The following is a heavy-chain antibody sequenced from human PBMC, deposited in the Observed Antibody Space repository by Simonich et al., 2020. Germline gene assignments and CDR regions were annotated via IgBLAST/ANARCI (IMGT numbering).Heavy chain of an antibody. CDR1: GGSFSGYY. V-gene: IGHV4-34*01. CDR2: INHSEST. Sequence: QVQLQQWGAGLLKPSETLSLTCAVYGGSFSGYYWSWIRQPPGKGLEWIGEINHSESTNYTPAHKSRVTRSVDTAKNQFSLKLSSVTAADTAVYYCARGLRVAAAGTAFQHWGQGTLVTVSS. J-gene: IGHJ1*01. CDR3: ARGLRVAAAGTAFQH. D-gene: IGHD6-13*01.